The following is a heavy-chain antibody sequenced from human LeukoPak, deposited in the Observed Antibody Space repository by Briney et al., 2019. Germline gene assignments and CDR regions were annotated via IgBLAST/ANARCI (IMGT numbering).Heavy chain of an antibody. V-gene: IGHV4-59*08. Sequence: SETLSLTCTVSGGSISSYYWSWIRQPPGRGLEWIGYIYYSGSTNYNPSLKSRVTISVDTSKNQFSLKLSSVTAADTAVYYCARRVAAAGTRFDPWGQGTLVTVSS. CDR3: ARRVAAAGTRFDP. D-gene: IGHD6-13*01. CDR2: IYYSGST. J-gene: IGHJ5*02. CDR1: GGSISSYY.